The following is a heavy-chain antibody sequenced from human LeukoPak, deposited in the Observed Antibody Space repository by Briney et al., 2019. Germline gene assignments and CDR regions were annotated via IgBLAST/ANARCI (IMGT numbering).Heavy chain of an antibody. D-gene: IGHD6-13*01. V-gene: IGHV4-61*02. J-gene: IGHJ4*02. CDR3: ARGRIAEDY. Sequence: PSETLSLTCTVSGGSISSGSYYWSWIRQPAGKGLEWIGRIYTSGSTNYNPSLKSRVTISVDTSKNQFSLKLSSVTAADTAVYYCARGRIAEDYWGQGTLVTVSS. CDR1: GGSISSGSYY. CDR2: IYTSGST.